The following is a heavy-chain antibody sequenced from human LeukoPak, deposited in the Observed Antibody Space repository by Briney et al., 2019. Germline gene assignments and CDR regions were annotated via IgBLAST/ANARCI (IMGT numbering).Heavy chain of an antibody. CDR3: AGENQHSVSVNRGAYCGGDCYDDY. D-gene: IGHD2-21*02. J-gene: IGHJ4*02. V-gene: IGHV3-23*01. CDR1: GFTFSSYA. CDR2: ISGSGGST. Sequence: PGGSLRLSCAASGFTFSSYAMSWVRQAPGKGLEWVSAISGSGGSTYYADSVKGRFTISRDNSKNTLYLQMNSLRAEDTAVYYCAGENQHSVSVNRGAYCGGDCYDDYWGQGTLVTVSS.